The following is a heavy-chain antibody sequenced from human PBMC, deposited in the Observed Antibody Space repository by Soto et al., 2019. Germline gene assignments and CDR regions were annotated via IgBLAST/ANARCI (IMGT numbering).Heavy chain of an antibody. CDR3: ARRRPTGYYNY. J-gene: IGHJ4*02. V-gene: IGHV3-11*05. Sequence: QVQLVESGGDLVKPGGSLRLSCAASGFPFSDYYMSWIRPAPGKGLEWVSSIGSSSSYTNYADSVKGRFTISRDNAKNSLYLQMNSLRAEDTAVYYCARRRPTGYYNYWGQGTLVTVSA. D-gene: IGHD3-9*01. CDR1: GFPFSDYY. CDR2: IGSSSSYT.